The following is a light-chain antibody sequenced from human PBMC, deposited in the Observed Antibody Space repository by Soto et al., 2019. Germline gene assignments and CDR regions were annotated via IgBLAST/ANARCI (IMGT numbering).Light chain of an antibody. Sequence: EFVLTQSPGTLSLSPGERATLSCRASQSFGSTSLAWYQQKPGQSPRLLIYGASSRATGIPDRFSGSGSGTDFTLTISRLEPEDFATYYCQHYNSYSDAFGQGTKVELK. CDR3: QHYNSYSDA. CDR1: QSFGSTS. CDR2: GAS. J-gene: IGKJ1*01. V-gene: IGKV3-20*01.